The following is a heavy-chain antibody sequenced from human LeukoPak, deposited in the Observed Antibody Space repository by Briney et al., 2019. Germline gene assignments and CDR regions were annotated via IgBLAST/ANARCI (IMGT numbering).Heavy chain of an antibody. CDR1: GGTFSSYA. D-gene: IGHD3-3*01. V-gene: IGHV1-69*05. CDR3: ARVAQTYYDFWSGPHGDPYYYCYMDV. CDR2: IIPIFCAA. J-gene: IGHJ6*03. Sequence: SVKVSCKASGGTFSSYAISWVRQAPGQGLEWMGGIIPIFCAANYAQMFQGRVTITTDESTSTAYLELSILRAEDTAVYYCARVAQTYYDFWSGPHGDPYYYCYMDVWGKGTTVTVSS.